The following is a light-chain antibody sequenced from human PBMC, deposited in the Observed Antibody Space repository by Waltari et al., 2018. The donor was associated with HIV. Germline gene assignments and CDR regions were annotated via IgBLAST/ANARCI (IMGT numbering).Light chain of an antibody. CDR2: EKN. CDR1: SSNIGKNY. CDR3: GTWDTSLSAVV. Sequence: QSVLTQPPSVSATPRQKVTISCSGTSSNIGKNYVSWFQQLPGTAPKLLIYEKNKRPSGIPDRFSGSKSGTSATLGITGLQTGDEADYYCGTWDTSLSAVVFGGGTKLAVL. J-gene: IGLJ2*01. V-gene: IGLV1-51*02.